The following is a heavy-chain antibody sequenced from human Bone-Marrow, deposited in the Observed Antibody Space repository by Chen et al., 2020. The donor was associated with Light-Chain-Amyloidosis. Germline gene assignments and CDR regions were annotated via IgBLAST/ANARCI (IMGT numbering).Heavy chain of an antibody. J-gene: IGHJ4*02. D-gene: IGHD1-26*01. CDR3: ARSQSWALDY. CDR1: GYNFIGYN. CDR2: INTYSGNT. V-gene: IGHV1-18*04. Sequence: QVQVVQSGPEVKEPGASVKVSCKTSGYNFIGYNINWARQAPGQGLEWIGGINTYSGNTDYAQNLQGRITVTTDTSTRTAYMELRGLTSDDTAVYFCARSQSWALDYWGQGSLVTVSS.